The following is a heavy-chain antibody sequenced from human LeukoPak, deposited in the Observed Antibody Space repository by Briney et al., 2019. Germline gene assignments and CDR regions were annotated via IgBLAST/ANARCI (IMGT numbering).Heavy chain of an antibody. CDR1: GGTFSSYA. J-gene: IGHJ6*03. Sequence: ASVKVSCKASGGTFSSYAISWVRQAPGQGLEWMGWISAYNGNTNYAQKLQGRVTMTTDTSTSTAYMELRSLRSDDTAVYYCARAGGYYYYYYMDVWGKGTTVTVSS. D-gene: IGHD1-26*01. V-gene: IGHV1-18*01. CDR2: ISAYNGNT. CDR3: ARAGGYYYYYYMDV.